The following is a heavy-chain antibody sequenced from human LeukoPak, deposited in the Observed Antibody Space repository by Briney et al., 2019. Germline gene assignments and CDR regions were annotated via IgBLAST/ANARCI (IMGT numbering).Heavy chain of an antibody. CDR2: IIPIFGTA. D-gene: IGHD3-22*01. CDR3: ARKGGYYYEGGFDY. J-gene: IGHJ4*02. Sequence: ASVKVSCKASGGTFSSYAISWVRQAPGQGLEWMGGIIPIFGTANYAQKFQGRVTITADKSTSTAYMELSSLRSEDTAVYYCARKGGYYYEGGFDYWGQGTLVTVSS. V-gene: IGHV1-69*06. CDR1: GGTFSSYA.